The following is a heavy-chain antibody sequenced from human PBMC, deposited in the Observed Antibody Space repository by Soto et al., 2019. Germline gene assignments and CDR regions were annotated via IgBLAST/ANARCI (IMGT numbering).Heavy chain of an antibody. V-gene: IGHV3-23*01. D-gene: IGHD1-1*01. Sequence: EVQLLESGGGLVQPGGSLRLSCAASGFTFSSYAMNWVRQAPGKGLEWVSSITSGGSTYYADSVKGRFSTSRDNSKNTLYLQVNSLRAEDTAVYHCAKDKYNDWGQGTLGTVSS. CDR1: GFTFSSYA. CDR2: ITSGGST. J-gene: IGHJ4*02. CDR3: AKDKYND.